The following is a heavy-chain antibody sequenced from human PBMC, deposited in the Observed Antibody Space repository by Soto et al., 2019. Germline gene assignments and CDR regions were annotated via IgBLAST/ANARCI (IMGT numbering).Heavy chain of an antibody. J-gene: IGHJ6*02. CDR3: AKLGAIAARPDYYYYYGMDV. CDR2: ISYDGSNK. CDR1: GFTFSSYG. Sequence: GGSLRLSCAASGFTFSSYGMHWVRQAPGKGLEWVAVISYDGSNKYYADSVKGRFTISRDNSKNTLYLQMNSLRAEDTAVYYCAKLGAIAARPDYYYYYGMDVWGQGTTVTVSS. V-gene: IGHV3-30*18. D-gene: IGHD6-6*01.